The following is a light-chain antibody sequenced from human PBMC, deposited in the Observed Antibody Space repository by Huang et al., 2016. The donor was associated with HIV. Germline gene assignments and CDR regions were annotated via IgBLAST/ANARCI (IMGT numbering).Light chain of an antibody. CDR3: QQRKYWPPIT. Sequence: ETVLTQSPATLSLSPGERATLSCRASQSVNSYLAWYQQKPGQPPRLLIYDASNRATGIPARCSSSGSGTDFTLTISSLEPEDFAVYYCQQRKYWPPITFGQGTRLEIK. CDR2: DAS. V-gene: IGKV3-11*01. CDR1: QSVNSY. J-gene: IGKJ5*01.